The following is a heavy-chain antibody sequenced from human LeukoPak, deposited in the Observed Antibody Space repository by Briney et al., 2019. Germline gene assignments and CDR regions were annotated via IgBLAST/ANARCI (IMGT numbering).Heavy chain of an antibody. D-gene: IGHD6-19*01. Sequence: GASVKVSCKASGYTFTSYAMNWVRQAPGQGLEWMGWINTNTGNPTYAQGFTGRFVFSLDTSVSTAYLQISSLKAEDTAVYYCAREGFAYSSGWSPGYYYYYMDVWGKGTTVTVSS. J-gene: IGHJ6*03. V-gene: IGHV7-4-1*02. CDR2: INTNTGNP. CDR1: GYTFTSYA. CDR3: AREGFAYSSGWSPGYYYYYMDV.